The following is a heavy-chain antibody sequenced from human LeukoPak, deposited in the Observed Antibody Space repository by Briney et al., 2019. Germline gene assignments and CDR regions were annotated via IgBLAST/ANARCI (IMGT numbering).Heavy chain of an antibody. CDR1: GFIFSSYA. Sequence: GGSLRLSCAASGFIFSSYAMHWVRQAPGKGLEWVAVISYDGSNKYYGDSVKGRFTISRDNSKNTLYLQMNSLRAEDTAVYYCAKDLRPDGINDFDHWGQGTLVTVSS. V-gene: IGHV3-30-3*02. CDR3: AKDLRPDGINDFDH. CDR2: ISYDGSNK. D-gene: IGHD1-1*01. J-gene: IGHJ4*02.